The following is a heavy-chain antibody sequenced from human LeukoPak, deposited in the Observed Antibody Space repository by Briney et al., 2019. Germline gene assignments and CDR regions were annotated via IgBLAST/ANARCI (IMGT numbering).Heavy chain of an antibody. V-gene: IGHV3-30-3*01. Sequence: PGGSLRLSCAASGFTFSSYAMHWVRQAPGKGLEWVAVISYDGSNKYYADSVKGRFTISRDNSKNTLYLQMNSLRAEDTAVYYCVRDGRVIGDAFDIWGQGTMVTVSS. D-gene: IGHD2-21*01. CDR1: GFTFSSYA. CDR3: VRDGRVIGDAFDI. CDR2: ISYDGSNK. J-gene: IGHJ3*02.